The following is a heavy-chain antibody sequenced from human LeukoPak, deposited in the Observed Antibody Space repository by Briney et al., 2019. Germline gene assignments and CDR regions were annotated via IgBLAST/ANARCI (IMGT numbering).Heavy chain of an antibody. CDR1: GFTFSSYA. V-gene: IGHV3-30-3*01. J-gene: IGHJ4*02. CDR2: ISYGGSNK. D-gene: IGHD2-8*01. CDR3: VRDLAGTNGY. Sequence: GGSLRLSCAASGFTFSSYAMHWVRQAPGKGLEWVAVISYGGSNKYYADSVKGRFTISRDNSKNTLYLQMNSLRAEDTAVYYCVRDLAGTNGYWGQGTLVTVSS.